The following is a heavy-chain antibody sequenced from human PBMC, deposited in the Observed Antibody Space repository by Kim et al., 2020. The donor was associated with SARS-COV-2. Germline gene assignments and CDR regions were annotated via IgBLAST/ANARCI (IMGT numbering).Heavy chain of an antibody. CDR1: GYSISSGYY. CDR3: AGIYGSGSYPVGYASAFDI. CDR2: IYHSGST. J-gene: IGHJ3*02. D-gene: IGHD3-10*01. Sequence: SETLSLTCTVSGYSISSGYYWGWIRQPPGKGLEWIGSIYHSGSTYYNPSLKSRVTISVDTSKNQFSLKLSSVTAADTAVYYCAGIYGSGSYPVGYASAFDIWGQGTMVTVSS. V-gene: IGHV4-38-2*02.